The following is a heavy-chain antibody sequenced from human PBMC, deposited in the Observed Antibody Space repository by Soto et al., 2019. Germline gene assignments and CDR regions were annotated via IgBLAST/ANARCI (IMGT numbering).Heavy chain of an antibody. D-gene: IGHD3-16*01. Sequence: SETLSLTCPVSGGSTNSRSDYCGWIRQPPGKGLEWIGSVYYSGSTHDNPSLQSRVTISVDTSRNQFSLNLISVTAADTAVYFCARQPRGPGYGERGLYFDYWCQGTLVTVS. V-gene: IGHV4-39*01. J-gene: IGHJ4*02. CDR3: ARQPRGPGYGERGLYFDY. CDR1: GGSTNSRSDY. CDR2: VYYSGST.